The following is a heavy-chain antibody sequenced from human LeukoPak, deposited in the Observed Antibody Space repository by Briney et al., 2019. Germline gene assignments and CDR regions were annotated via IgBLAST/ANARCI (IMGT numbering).Heavy chain of an antibody. CDR1: GFTVSSNY. V-gene: IGHV3-66*01. J-gene: IGHJ5*02. CDR2: IYSGGRT. CDR3: ARVSFRWFDP. Sequence: PGGSLRLSCAASGFTVSSNYMSWVRQAPGKGLEWVSVIYSGGRTNYADSVKGRFTISRDNSKNTLYVQMYSLRAEDTAVYYCARVSFRWFDPWGQGTLVTVSS.